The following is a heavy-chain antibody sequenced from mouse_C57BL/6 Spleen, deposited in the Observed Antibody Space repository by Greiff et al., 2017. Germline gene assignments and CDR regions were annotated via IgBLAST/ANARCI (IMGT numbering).Heavy chain of an antibody. CDR3: TRGPQIYYDYDGWYFDV. V-gene: IGHV1-15*01. CDR2: IDPETGGT. CDR1: GYTFTDYE. D-gene: IGHD2-4*01. J-gene: IGHJ1*03. Sequence: VQLQQSGAELVRPGASVTLSCKASGYTFTDYEMHWVKQTPVHGLEWIGAIDPETGGTAYNQKFKGKGILTADKSSSTAYMELRSLTSEDSAVYYCTRGPQIYYDYDGWYFDVWGTGTTVTVSS.